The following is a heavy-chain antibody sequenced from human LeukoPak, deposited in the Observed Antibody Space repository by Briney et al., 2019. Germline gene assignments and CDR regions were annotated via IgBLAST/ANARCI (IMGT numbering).Heavy chain of an antibody. D-gene: IGHD3-22*01. J-gene: IGHJ5*02. CDR3: ARDKKDYYDSSGYYTSPGFDP. Sequence: GASVKVSCKASGYTFTGYYMHWVRQAPGQGLEWMGWINPNSGGTNYAQKFQGRVTMTRDTSISTAYMELSRLRSDDTAVYYCARDKKDYYDSSGYYTSPGFDPWGQGTLVTVSS. CDR1: GYTFTGYY. CDR2: INPNSGGT. V-gene: IGHV1-2*02.